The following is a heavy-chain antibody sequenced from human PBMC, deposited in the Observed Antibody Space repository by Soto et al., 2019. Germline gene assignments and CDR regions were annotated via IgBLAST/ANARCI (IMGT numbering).Heavy chain of an antibody. CDR1: GFTFSTSD. CDR3: AKQSPTLEFDY. V-gene: IGHV3-23*01. J-gene: IGHJ4*02. Sequence: GGSLRLPCAASGFTFSTSDMSWVRQAPGKGLEWVSSLLSRGGSTYYADSVKGRFSVSRDNSRNTLYLQMNSLRAEDTAIYYCAKQSPTLEFDYWGLGVLVTVSS. CDR2: LLSRGGST.